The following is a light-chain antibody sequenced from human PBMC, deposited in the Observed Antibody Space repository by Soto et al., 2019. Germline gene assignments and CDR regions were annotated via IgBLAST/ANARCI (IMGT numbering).Light chain of an antibody. CDR2: GAS. CDR3: QHYNNWPPWT. Sequence: EIEMTQSPATLSLSPGERATLYCWASQSVSSNLAWYQQKPGQAPRLLIYGASTRLTGVPARFSGSGSGTEFILIISSLQSEDFAVYYCQHYNNWPPWTFGQGTKVDIK. J-gene: IGKJ1*01. CDR1: QSVSSN. V-gene: IGKV3-15*01.